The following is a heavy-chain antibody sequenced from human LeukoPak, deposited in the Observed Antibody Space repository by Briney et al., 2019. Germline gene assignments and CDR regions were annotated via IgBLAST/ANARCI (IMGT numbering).Heavy chain of an antibody. J-gene: IGHJ4*02. CDR1: GGSISNYY. Sequence: SETLSLTCTVFGGSISNYYWSWIRQPPGKGLEWIAYIYYSGTTNYNPTNYIPSLKSRVTISVDTSKNQFSLKLSSVTAADTAVYYCARVPEDSGYDLGGFDYWGQGTLVTVSS. V-gene: IGHV4-59*01. CDR3: ARVPEDSGYDLGGFDY. D-gene: IGHD5-12*01. CDR2: IYYSGTT.